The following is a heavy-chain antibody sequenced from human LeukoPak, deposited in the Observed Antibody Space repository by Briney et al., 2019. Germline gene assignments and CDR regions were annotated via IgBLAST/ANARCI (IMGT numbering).Heavy chain of an antibody. J-gene: IGHJ4*02. V-gene: IGHV3-23*01. CDR2: ISGSGGST. CDR1: GFTFSSYA. CDR3: ATYGSGANYRRAFDY. Sequence: GGSLRLSCAASGFTFSSYAMSWVRQAPGKGLEWVSAISGSGGSTYYADSVKGRFTISRDNSKSTLYLEMNSLKAEDTAVYYCATYGSGANYRRAFDYWGQGTLVTVSS. D-gene: IGHD3-10*01.